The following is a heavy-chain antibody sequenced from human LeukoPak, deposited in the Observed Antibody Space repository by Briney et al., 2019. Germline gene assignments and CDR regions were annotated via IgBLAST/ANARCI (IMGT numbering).Heavy chain of an antibody. Sequence: SXKASGYTFTSYGMHWVRQAPGKGLEWVAVIWYDGSNKYYADSVKGRFTISRDNSKNTLYLQMNSLRAEDPAVYYCAKGTIDYWGQGTLVTVSS. V-gene: IGHV3-33*06. D-gene: IGHD3/OR15-3a*01. CDR1: GYTFTSYG. CDR3: AKGTIDY. J-gene: IGHJ4*02. CDR2: IWYDGSNK.